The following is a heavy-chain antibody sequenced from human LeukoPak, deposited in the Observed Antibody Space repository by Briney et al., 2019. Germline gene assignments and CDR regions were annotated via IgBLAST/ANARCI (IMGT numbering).Heavy chain of an antibody. CDR2: INHSGSA. D-gene: IGHD3-9*01. J-gene: IGHJ3*02. CDR1: GGSFSGYY. Sequence: SETLSLTCAVYGGSFSGYYWSWIRQPPGKGLEWIGEINHSGSANYNPSLKSRVTISVDTSKNQFSLKLSSVTAADTAVYYCARASAGGFDWLDDAFDIWGQGTMVTVSS. V-gene: IGHV4-34*01. CDR3: ARASAGGFDWLDDAFDI.